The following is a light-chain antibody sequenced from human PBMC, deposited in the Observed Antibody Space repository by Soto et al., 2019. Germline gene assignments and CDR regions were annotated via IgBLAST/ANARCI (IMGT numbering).Light chain of an antibody. V-gene: IGLV1-47*02. Sequence: QSVLSQPPSASGTPGQRVTISCSGSSSNIGSNYVYWYQQLPGTAPKLLIYSNNQRPSGVPDRFSGSKSGTSASLAISGLRSEDEADYYCRSYTSSSLQVFGTGTKLTVL. CDR1: SSNIGSNY. CDR2: SNN. CDR3: RSYTSSSLQV. J-gene: IGLJ1*01.